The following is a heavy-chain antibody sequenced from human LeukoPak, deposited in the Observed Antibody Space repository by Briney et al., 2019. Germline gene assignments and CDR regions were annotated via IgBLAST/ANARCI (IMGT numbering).Heavy chain of an antibody. CDR3: AKWGFRTPSGEEIRESFYD. Sequence: EASVKVSCKVSGYTLTELSMHWVRQAPGKGLEWMGGFDPEDGETIYAQKFQGRVTMTEDTSTDTAYMELSSLRSEDTAVYYCAKWGFRTPSGEEIRESFYDWGQGTLVIVSS. CDR1: GYTLTELS. CDR2: FDPEDGET. J-gene: IGHJ1*01. V-gene: IGHV1-24*01. D-gene: IGHD1-26*01.